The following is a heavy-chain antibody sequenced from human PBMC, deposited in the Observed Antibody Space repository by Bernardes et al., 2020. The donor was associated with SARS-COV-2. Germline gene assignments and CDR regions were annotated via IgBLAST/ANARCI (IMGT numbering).Heavy chain of an antibody. V-gene: IGHV4-61*01. J-gene: IGHJ5*02. CDR2: IYYSGST. CDR3: ATLTVAGNNWFDL. D-gene: IGHD6-19*01. Sequence: SETLSLTCTVSGGSVSSDSFFWSWIRQPPGKGLEWIGYIYYSGSTNYSPSLKSRVTISVDTSKNQFSLKLRSVTAADTAVYYCATLTVAGNNWFDLWGQGTLVTVSS. CDR1: GGSVSSDSFF.